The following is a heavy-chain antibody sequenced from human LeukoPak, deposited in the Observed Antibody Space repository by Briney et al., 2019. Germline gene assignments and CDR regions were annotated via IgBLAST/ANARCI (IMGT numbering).Heavy chain of an antibody. D-gene: IGHD4-17*01. J-gene: IGHJ3*02. CDR3: AREMAKFRVVATVTRRSFAFDI. CDR2: IYYSGST. CDR1: GGSISSSSYY. Sequence: NPSETLSLTCTVSGGSISSSSYYWGWIRQPPGKGLEWIGSIYYSGSTYYNPSLKSRVTISVDTSKNQFSLKLSSVTAADTAVYYCAREMAKFRVVATVTRRSFAFDIWGQGTMVTVSS. V-gene: IGHV4-39*02.